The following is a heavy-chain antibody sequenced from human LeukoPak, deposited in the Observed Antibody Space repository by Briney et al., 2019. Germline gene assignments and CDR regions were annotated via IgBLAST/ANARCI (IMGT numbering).Heavy chain of an antibody. J-gene: IGHJ4*02. V-gene: IGHV3-23*01. Sequence: PGGSLRLSCAASGFTFSRYAMSWVRQAPGKGLEWVSSISGSGGSTYYADSVKGRFTISRDNSKNTLYLQVNSLRAEDTAVYYCAKAGYSTSSSSDYWGQGTLVTVSS. CDR1: GFTFSRYA. CDR3: AKAGYSTSSSSDY. D-gene: IGHD6-6*01. CDR2: ISGSGGST.